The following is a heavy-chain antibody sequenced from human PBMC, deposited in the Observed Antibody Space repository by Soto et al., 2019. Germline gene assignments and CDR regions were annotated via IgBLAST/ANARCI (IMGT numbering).Heavy chain of an antibody. CDR1: GFTFSSYS. CDR3: ARDPIVVVTALYYFDY. CDR2: ISSSSSTI. Sequence: PGGSLRLSCAASGFTFSSYSMNWVRQAPGKGLEWVSYISSSSSTIYYADSVKGRFTISRDNAKNSLYLQMNSLRDEDTAVYYCARDPIVVVTALYYFDYWGQGTLVTVSS. D-gene: IGHD2-21*02. V-gene: IGHV3-48*02. J-gene: IGHJ4*02.